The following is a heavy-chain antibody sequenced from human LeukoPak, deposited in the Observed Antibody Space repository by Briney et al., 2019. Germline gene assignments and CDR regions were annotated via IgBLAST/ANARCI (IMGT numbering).Heavy chain of an antibody. CDR2: ISSSSSYK. CDR1: GFTFSRYA. CDR3: ARGMAGDDY. J-gene: IGHJ4*02. V-gene: IGHV3-21*01. D-gene: IGHD6-19*01. Sequence: PGRPLRLSCAASGFTFSRYAMHWVRQAPGKGLEWVSSISSSSSYKYYADSVKGRFTISRDNAKNSLYLQMNSLRAEDTALYYCARGMAGDDYWGQGTLVTVSS.